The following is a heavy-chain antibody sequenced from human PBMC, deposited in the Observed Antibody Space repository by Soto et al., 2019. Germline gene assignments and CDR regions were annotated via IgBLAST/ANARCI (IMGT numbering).Heavy chain of an antibody. CDR1: GGSIRSYY. Sequence: SETLSLTCNVSGGSIRSYYWSWIRQPAGKALEWIGRIYTSGTTNYNPSLKSRATMLIDTSKNQFSLILSSVTAADTAVYYCAREGASGFGMDVWGQGTTVTVLL. J-gene: IGHJ6*02. CDR3: AREGASGFGMDV. CDR2: IYTSGTT. V-gene: IGHV4-4*07. D-gene: IGHD1-26*01.